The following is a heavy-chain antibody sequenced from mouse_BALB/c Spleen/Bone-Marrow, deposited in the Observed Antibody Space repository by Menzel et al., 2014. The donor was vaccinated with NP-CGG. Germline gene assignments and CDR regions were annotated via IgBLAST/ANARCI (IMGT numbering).Heavy chain of an antibody. CDR3: ASYYYGSSLFAY. D-gene: IGHD1-1*01. CDR2: IDPANGNT. J-gene: IGHJ3*01. CDR1: GFNIKDTY. V-gene: IGHV14-3*02. Sequence: VQLKQSGAELVKPGASVKLSCTASGFNIKDTYMHWVKQRPEQGLEWIGRIDPANGNTKYDPKFQGKATITADTSSNTAYLQLSSLTSEDTAVYYCASYYYGSSLFAYWGQGTLLTVSA.